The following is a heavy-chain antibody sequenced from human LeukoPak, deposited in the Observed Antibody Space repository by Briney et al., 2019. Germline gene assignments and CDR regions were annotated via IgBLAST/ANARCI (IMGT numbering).Heavy chain of an antibody. CDR3: ARRAYSSGWYSRVGYYFDY. D-gene: IGHD6-19*01. CDR2: IYHSGST. V-gene: IGHV4-4*02. Sequence: SETLSLTCAASGGSISSSNWWSWVRQPPGQGLEWIGEIYHSGSTNYNPSLKSRVTISVDKSKNQFSLKLSSVTAADTAVYYCARRAYSSGWYSRVGYYFDYWGQGTLVTVSS. J-gene: IGHJ4*02. CDR1: GGSISSSNW.